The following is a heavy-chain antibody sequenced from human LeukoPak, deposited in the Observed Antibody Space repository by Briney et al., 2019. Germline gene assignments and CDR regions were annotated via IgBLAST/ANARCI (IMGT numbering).Heavy chain of an antibody. CDR2: IYWDDDK. V-gene: IGHV2-5*02. Sequence: XXXLXLTYTFSGFSLSTSGVGGGWIRRPPGKALEWLALIYWDDDKGYSPSLKSRLTITKDTSKNQGGRTMTKMEQXXXXXYXXXPXXTGXTSXXXXDYWGXXTXVTVSS. D-gene: IGHD1-1*01. J-gene: IGHJ4*02. CDR3: XPXXTGXTSXXXXDY. CDR1: GFSLSTSGVG.